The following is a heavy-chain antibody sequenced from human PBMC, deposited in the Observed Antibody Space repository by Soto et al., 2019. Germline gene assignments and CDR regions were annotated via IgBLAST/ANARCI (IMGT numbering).Heavy chain of an antibody. J-gene: IGHJ6*02. CDR1: GFAISNYG. D-gene: IGHD5-12*01. Sequence: QVQLVESGGGVVQPGRSLRLSCTASGFAISNYGMHWVRQAPGKGLQWVAIIFYDGKNEYYEDSLKGRFTISRDNSKNMVFLQMNSLRAEDTATYYCARASNRYYGYDTDVGLDVWGRGTTVTVSS. V-gene: IGHV3-33*01. CDR2: IFYDGKNE. CDR3: ARASNRYYGYDTDVGLDV.